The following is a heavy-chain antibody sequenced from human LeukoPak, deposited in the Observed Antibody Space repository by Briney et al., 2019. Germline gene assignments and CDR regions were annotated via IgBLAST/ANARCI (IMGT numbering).Heavy chain of an antibody. J-gene: IGHJ4*02. Sequence: ASVKVSCKASGYTFTVYYMHWVRQAPGQGLEWMGWISAYNGNTNYAQKLQGRVTMTTDTSTSTAYMELRSLRSDDTAVYYCAREGMADDYWGQGTLVAVSS. CDR3: AREGMADDY. CDR2: ISAYNGNT. CDR1: GYTFTVYY. V-gene: IGHV1-18*04. D-gene: IGHD1-14*01.